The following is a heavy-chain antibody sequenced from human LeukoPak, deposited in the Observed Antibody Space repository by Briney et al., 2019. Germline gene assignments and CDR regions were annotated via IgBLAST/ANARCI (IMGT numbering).Heavy chain of an antibody. J-gene: IGHJ4*02. V-gene: IGHV4-34*01. CDR2: ITHSGST. D-gene: IGHD3-9*01. CDR3: ARYYDILTGYYSFDF. CDR1: GGSFSGYY. Sequence: SETLSLTCAVYGGSFSGYYWSWIRQPPREGLEWIGEITHSGSTNSSPSLKSRVTISEDTSKNQFSLKLSSVTAADTAVYYCARYYDILTGYYSFDFWGQGTLVTVSS.